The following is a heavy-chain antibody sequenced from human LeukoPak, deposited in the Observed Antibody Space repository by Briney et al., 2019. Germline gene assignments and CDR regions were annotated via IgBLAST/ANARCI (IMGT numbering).Heavy chain of an antibody. CDR1: GGSISSSSYY. J-gene: IGHJ4*02. CDR2: IYYSGST. V-gene: IGHV4-39*07. D-gene: IGHD4-11*01. Sequence: PSETLSLTCTVSGGSISSSSYYWGWIRQPPGKGLEWIGSIYYSGSTYYNPSLKSRVTISVDTSKNQFSLKLSSVTAADTAVYYCARDVTTGLIDYWGQGTLVTVSS. CDR3: ARDVTTGLIDY.